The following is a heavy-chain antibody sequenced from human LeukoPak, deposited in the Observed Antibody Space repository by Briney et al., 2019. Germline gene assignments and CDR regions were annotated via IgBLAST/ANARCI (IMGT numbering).Heavy chain of an antibody. J-gene: IGHJ4*02. V-gene: IGHV3-30*18. CDR2: ISADGIDK. CDR3: AKDKGREGDY. Sequence: GGSLRLSCAASGFTFSSYAMNWVRQAPGKGLDWVAVISADGIDKYYADSVKGRFTISRDNSKNTLYLQMSSLRPEDTAVYYCAKDKGREGDYWGQGNLVTVSS. CDR1: GFTFSSYA.